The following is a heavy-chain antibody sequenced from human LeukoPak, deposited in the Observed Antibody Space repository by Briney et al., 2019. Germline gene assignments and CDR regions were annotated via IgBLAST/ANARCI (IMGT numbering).Heavy chain of an antibody. Sequence: GGSLRLSCAASGFTVSSNYMSWVRQAPGKGLEWVSAISGSGGSTYYADSVKGRFTISRDNSKNTLYLQMNSLRAEDTAVYYCAKSPIYYDSSGYYGNYWGQGTLVTVSS. CDR2: ISGSGGST. J-gene: IGHJ4*02. CDR1: GFTVSSNY. CDR3: AKSPIYYDSSGYYGNY. V-gene: IGHV3-23*01. D-gene: IGHD3-22*01.